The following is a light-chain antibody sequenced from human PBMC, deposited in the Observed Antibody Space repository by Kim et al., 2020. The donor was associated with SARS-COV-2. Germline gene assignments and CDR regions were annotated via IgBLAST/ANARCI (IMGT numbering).Light chain of an antibody. CDR3: QQYNAWPET. Sequence: EIVMTQSPATLSVSPGERATLSCRAGQSVGSNLAWYQQKPDQAPRLLIYGASTRATGIPARFSGSGSGTEFTLTISSLQSEDFAIYCCQQYNAWPETFGQGTKVDIK. J-gene: IGKJ1*01. V-gene: IGKV3-15*01. CDR1: QSVGSN. CDR2: GAS.